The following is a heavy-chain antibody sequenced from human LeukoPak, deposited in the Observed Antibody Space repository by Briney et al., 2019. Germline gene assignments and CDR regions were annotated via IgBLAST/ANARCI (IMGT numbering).Heavy chain of an antibody. J-gene: IGHJ3*02. V-gene: IGHV3-21*01. CDR2: ISSSSSYI. Sequence: GGSLRLSCAASGFTFSSYSMNWVRQAPGKGLEWVSSISSSSSYIYYADSVKGRFTISRDNAKNSLYLQMNSLRAEDTAAYYCARDRMRPVPAAMVLEAAASDAFDIWGQGTMVTVSS. D-gene: IGHD2-2*01. CDR1: GFTFSSYS. CDR3: ARDRMRPVPAAMVLEAAASDAFDI.